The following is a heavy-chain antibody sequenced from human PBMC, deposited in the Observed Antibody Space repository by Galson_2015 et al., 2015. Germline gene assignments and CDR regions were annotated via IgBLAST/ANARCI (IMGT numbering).Heavy chain of an antibody. CDR1: GFIFGTQS. V-gene: IGHV3-48*02. CDR2: ISSVSSSI. CDR3: ARDPVDGSGHFDY. D-gene: IGHD6-19*01. Sequence: SLRLSCAASGFIFGTQSMNWVRQAPGKGLEWVSYISSVSSSINYADSVKGRFTIYRDNAQNSLYLQMNNLRDEDTAVYYCARDPVDGSGHFDYWGQGTLVTVSS. J-gene: IGHJ4*02.